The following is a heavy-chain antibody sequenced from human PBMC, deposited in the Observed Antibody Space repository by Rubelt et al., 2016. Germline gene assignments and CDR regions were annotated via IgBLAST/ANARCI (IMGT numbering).Heavy chain of an antibody. V-gene: IGHV1-2*04. Sequence: QVQLVQSGAEVKKPGASVKVSCKASGYTFTGYYMHWVRQAPGQGLEWMGWINPNRGGTNYAQKFQGWVTMTRDTSISTAYRELSRLRSDDTAVYYCARDDSPYYYDSSGYYDYWGQGTLVTVSS. CDR2: INPNRGGT. CDR1: GYTFTGYY. CDR3: ARDDSPYYYDSSGYYDY. J-gene: IGHJ4*02. D-gene: IGHD3-22*01.